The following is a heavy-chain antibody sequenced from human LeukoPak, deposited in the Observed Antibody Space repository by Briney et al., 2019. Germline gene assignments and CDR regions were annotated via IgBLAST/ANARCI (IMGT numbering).Heavy chain of an antibody. J-gene: IGHJ3*02. D-gene: IGHD3-10*01. CDR1: GYTFTSYG. CDR2: VSAYNGNT. CDR3: ARITNVNDAFDI. V-gene: IGHV1-18*01. Sequence: GPVKVSCKASGYTFTSYGISWVRQAPGQGLEWMGWVSAYNGNTNYAQKLQGRVTMTTDTSTSTAYMELRSLRSDDTAVYYCARITNVNDAFDIWGQGTMVTVSS.